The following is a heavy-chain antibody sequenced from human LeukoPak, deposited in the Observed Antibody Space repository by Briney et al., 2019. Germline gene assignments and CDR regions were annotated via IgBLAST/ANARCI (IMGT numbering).Heavy chain of an antibody. D-gene: IGHD2-2*01. Sequence: GASVKVSCKASGGTFSSYAISWVRQAPGQGLEWMGRIIPILGIASYAQKFQGRVTITADESTSTAYMELSSLRSEDTAVYYCASGPDQISSDYWGQGTLVTVSS. CDR3: ASGPDQISSDY. V-gene: IGHV1-69*04. J-gene: IGHJ4*02. CDR1: GGTFSSYA. CDR2: IIPILGIA.